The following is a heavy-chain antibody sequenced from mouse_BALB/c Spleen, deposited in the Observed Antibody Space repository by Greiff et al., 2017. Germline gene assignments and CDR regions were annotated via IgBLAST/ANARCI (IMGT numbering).Heavy chain of an antibody. CDR1: GYSITSGYY. J-gene: IGHJ2*01. Sequence: VQLKESGPGLVKPSQSLSLTCSVTGYSITSGYYWYWIRQFPGNQLEWMGYISYDGSNNYNPSLKNRISITRDTSKNQLFLKLNSVTTEDTATYYCARDYYGSSYFDYWGQGTTLTVSS. D-gene: IGHD1-1*01. CDR3: ARDYYGSSYFDY. CDR2: ISYDGSN. V-gene: IGHV3-6*02.